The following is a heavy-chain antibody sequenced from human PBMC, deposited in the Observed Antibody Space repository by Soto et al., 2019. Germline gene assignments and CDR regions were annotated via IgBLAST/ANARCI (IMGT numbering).Heavy chain of an antibody. CDR1: GGSISSSSYY. CDR2: IYYSGST. CDR3: ATNPGIAVAYNY. Sequence: SETLSLTCTVSGGSISSSSYYWGWIRQPPGKGLEWIGSIYYSGSTYYNPSLKSRVTISEETSKNQFALKLSPVTAADTAVYYCATNPGIAVAYNYWGQGTLVTVSS. J-gene: IGHJ4*02. D-gene: IGHD6-19*01. V-gene: IGHV4-39*01.